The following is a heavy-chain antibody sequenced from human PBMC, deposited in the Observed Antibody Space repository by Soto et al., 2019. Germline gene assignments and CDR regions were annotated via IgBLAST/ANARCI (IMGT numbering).Heavy chain of an antibody. V-gene: IGHV1-18*01. CDR1: GYTFTSYG. D-gene: IGHD3-22*01. CDR2: ISAYNGNT. Sequence: QVQLVQSGAEVKKPGASVKVSCKASGYTFTSYGISWVRQAPGQGPEWMGWISAYNGNTNYAQKLQGRVTMTTDTSTSTAYMELRSLRSDDTAVYYCAREVYYYDSSGYIVGLDAFDIWGQGTMATVSS. CDR3: AREVYYYDSSGYIVGLDAFDI. J-gene: IGHJ3*02.